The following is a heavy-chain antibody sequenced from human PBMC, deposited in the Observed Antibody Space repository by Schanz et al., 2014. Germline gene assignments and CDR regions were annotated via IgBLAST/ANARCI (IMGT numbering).Heavy chain of an antibody. CDR2: MDGEGSDT. Sequence: LLVESGGGLVQPGGSLRLSCAASGFTFSNNWMHWFRQGPGKGLSWVARMDGEGSDTRYADSVKGRFTISRDNARNTVSLQMNSLRADDTAVYYCVRDERISSGVWFDPWGQGTLVTVSS. V-gene: IGHV3-74*01. D-gene: IGHD3-3*02. J-gene: IGHJ5*02. CDR1: GFTFSNNW. CDR3: VRDERISSGVWFDP.